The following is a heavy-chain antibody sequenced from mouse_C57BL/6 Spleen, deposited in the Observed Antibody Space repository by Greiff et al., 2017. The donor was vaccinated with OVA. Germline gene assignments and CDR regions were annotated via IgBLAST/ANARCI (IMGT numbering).Heavy chain of an antibody. CDR3: AVDSSGYVFAY. CDR1: GYTFTSYW. Sequence: VQLQQPGAELVMPGASVKLSCKASGYTFTSYWMHWVKQRPGQGLEWIGEIDPSDSYTNYNQKFKGKSTLTVDKSSSTAYMQLSSLTSEDSAVYYCAVDSSGYVFAYWGQGTLVTVSA. D-gene: IGHD3-2*02. J-gene: IGHJ3*01. V-gene: IGHV1-69*01. CDR2: IDPSDSYT.